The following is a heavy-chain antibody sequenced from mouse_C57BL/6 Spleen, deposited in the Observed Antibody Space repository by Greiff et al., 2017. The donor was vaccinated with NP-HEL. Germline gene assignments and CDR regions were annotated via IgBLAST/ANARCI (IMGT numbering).Heavy chain of an antibody. CDR3: VRGADYSNSFDY. D-gene: IGHD2-5*01. CDR1: GFTFNTYA. Sequence: DAGGGLVQPKGSLKLSCAASGFTFNTYAMHWVRQAPGQGLEWVARIRSKSSNYATYYADSVKDRFTISRDDSQSMLYLQMNNLKTEDTAMYYCVRGADYSNSFDYWGQGTTLTVSS. V-gene: IGHV10-3*01. CDR2: IRSKSSNYAT. J-gene: IGHJ2*01.